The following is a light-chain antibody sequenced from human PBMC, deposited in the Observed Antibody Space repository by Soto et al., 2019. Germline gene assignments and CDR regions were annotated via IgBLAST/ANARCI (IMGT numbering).Light chain of an antibody. J-gene: IGLJ3*02. CDR1: NVGNKA. CDR3: AIWDDSVDGWV. CDR2: YDD. Sequence: QSVLTQPPSVSEAPGQRVTISCSGSNVGNKAVNWYQQLPGKAPKLLLYYDDMLSSGVSDRFSGSKSGTSASLAISGLQNDDDGDYDCAIWDDSVDGWVFGGGTQLTVL. V-gene: IGLV1-36*01.